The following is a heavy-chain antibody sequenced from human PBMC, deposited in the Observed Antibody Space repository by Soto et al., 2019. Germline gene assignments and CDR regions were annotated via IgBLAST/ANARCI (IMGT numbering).Heavy chain of an antibody. Sequence: PGGSLRLSCAASGFTFSNAWMSWVRQAPGKGLEWVGRIKSKTDGGTTDYAAPVKGRFTISRDDSKNTLYLQMNSLKTEDTAVYYCTTDVRISGYDHFDYWGQGTLVTVSS. CDR1: GFTFSNAW. D-gene: IGHD5-12*01. CDR3: TTDVRISGYDHFDY. V-gene: IGHV3-15*01. J-gene: IGHJ4*02. CDR2: IKSKTDGGTT.